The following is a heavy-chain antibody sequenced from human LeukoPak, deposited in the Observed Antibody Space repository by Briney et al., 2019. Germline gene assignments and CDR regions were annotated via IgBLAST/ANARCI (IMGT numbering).Heavy chain of an antibody. J-gene: IGHJ4*02. CDR1: GFTFSSYW. CDR2: ISTDGSSA. V-gene: IGHV3-74*01. Sequence: GGSLRLSCAASGFTFSSYWMHWVRQAPGKGLVWVSRISTDGSSAIYADSVKGRFTISRDNAKNTLYLQMNSLRAEDTAVYYCARVNVYPRCHFDYWGQGTLVTVSS. D-gene: IGHD5/OR15-5a*01. CDR3: ARVNVYPRCHFDY.